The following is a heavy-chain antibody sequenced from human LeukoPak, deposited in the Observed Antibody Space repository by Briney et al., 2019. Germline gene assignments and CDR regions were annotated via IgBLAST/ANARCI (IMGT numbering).Heavy chain of an antibody. V-gene: IGHV3-21*01. CDR3: ARDRAYYYDSSGYYPVVNY. CDR2: ISSSSSCI. Sequence: GGSLRLSCAASGFTFSSYSMNWVRQAPGKGLEWVSSISSSSSCIYYADSVKGRFTISRDNAKNSLYLQMNSLRAEDTAVYYCARDRAYYYDSSGYYPVVNYWGQGTLVTVSS. J-gene: IGHJ4*02. CDR1: GFTFSSYS. D-gene: IGHD3-22*01.